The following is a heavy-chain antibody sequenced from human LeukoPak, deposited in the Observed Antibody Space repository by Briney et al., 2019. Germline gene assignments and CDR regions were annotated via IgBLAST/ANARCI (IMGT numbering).Heavy chain of an antibody. D-gene: IGHD3-22*01. CDR3: ASAGTGYDGMKATPSAFDI. CDR1: GDSISNYY. Sequence: SETLSLTCTVSGDSISNYYWSWIRQPAGKGLEWIGRIYSTESTTYNPSLKSRVTMSIDTSKNQFSLKLSSVTAADTAVYYCASAGTGYDGMKATPSAFDIWGQGTMVTVSS. V-gene: IGHV4-4*07. J-gene: IGHJ3*02. CDR2: IYSTEST.